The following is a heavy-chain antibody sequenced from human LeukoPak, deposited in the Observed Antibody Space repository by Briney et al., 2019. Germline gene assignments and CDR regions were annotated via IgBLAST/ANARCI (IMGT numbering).Heavy chain of an antibody. J-gene: IGHJ4*02. D-gene: IGHD3-22*01. CDR3: ARDGGVSSGYTPKSFDY. V-gene: IGHV1-2*06. CDR1: GYTFTGYY. Sequence: ASVKVSCKASGYTFTGYYMRWVRQAPGQGLEWMGRINPNSGGTNYAQKFQGRVTMTRDTSISTAYMELSRLRSDDTAVYYCARDGGVSSGYTPKSFDYWGQGTLVTVSS. CDR2: INPNSGGT.